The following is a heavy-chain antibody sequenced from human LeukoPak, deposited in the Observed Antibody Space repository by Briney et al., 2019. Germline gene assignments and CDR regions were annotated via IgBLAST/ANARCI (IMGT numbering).Heavy chain of an antibody. Sequence: GGSLRLSFAASGFPFGSYGMSWVRQAPGKGLEWVSFITPNADRASYSDSVKGRFTISRDNPRNTLYMQMNSLRDEDTAVYYCAIMHGYYDGSGYWVQWGQGTLVTVSS. CDR3: AIMHGYYDGSGYWVQ. CDR2: ITPNADRA. J-gene: IGHJ1*01. V-gene: IGHV3-23*01. D-gene: IGHD3-22*01. CDR1: GFPFGSYG.